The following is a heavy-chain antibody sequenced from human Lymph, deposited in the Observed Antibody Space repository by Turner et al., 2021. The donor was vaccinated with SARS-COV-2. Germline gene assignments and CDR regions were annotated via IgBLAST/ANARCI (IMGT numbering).Heavy chain of an antibody. CDR2: ITFTSSYI. CDR3: ARGPPDFPYYFDY. Sequence: EVQLVESGEGLVKPGGSLRLSCAASGFTFSSYSMNWVRQAPGKGLEWVSSITFTSSYIYYADSVKGRFTISRDNAKNSLYLQMNSLRAEDTAVYYCARGPPDFPYYFDYWGQGTLVTVSS. J-gene: IGHJ4*02. D-gene: IGHD2-21*02. V-gene: IGHV3-21*01. CDR1: GFTFSSYS.